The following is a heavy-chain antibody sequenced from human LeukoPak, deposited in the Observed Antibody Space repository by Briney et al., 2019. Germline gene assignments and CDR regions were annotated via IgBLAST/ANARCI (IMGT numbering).Heavy chain of an antibody. J-gene: IGHJ1*01. D-gene: IGHD6-13*01. CDR3: ARGSSSPWNFQH. CDR2: IWYDGSNK. Sequence: GGSLRLSCAASGFTFSSYGMHWVRQAPGKGLEWVAVIWYDGSNKYYADSVKGRFTISRDNSKNTLYLQMNSLRAEDTAVYYCARGSSSPWNFQHWGQGTLVTVSS. CDR1: GFTFSSYG. V-gene: IGHV3-33*01.